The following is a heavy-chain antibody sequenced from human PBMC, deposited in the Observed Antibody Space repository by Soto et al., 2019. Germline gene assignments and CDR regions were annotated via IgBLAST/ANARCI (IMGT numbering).Heavy chain of an antibody. V-gene: IGHV3-23*01. CDR2: ISRSGGTS. CDR3: ARGDCSAAGCYIHYYYGMDV. J-gene: IGHJ6*02. Sequence: CGSLRLSCAAAAFTFRNYAMSWVRQAPGKGLEWVSPISRSGGTSYYADSVKGRFTISRDNSKNTLYLQMDKLRAEDTAVYYCARGDCSAAGCYIHYYYGMDVWAQGTTVTASS. D-gene: IGHD2-2*02. CDR1: AFTFRNYA.